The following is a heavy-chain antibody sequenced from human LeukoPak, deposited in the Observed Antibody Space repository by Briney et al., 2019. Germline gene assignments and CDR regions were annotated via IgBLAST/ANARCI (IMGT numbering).Heavy chain of an antibody. Sequence: SETLSLTCTVSGGSISSYYWSWIWQPPGKGLEWIGYIYYSGSTNYNPSLKSRFTISVDRPKNQFFLNVTSLTAADTAVYYCARSRQASGLFSSWGQGTLVVVSS. V-gene: IGHV4-59*12. CDR2: IYYSGST. CDR3: ARSRQASGLFSS. D-gene: IGHD3-10*01. J-gene: IGHJ5*02. CDR1: GGSISSYY.